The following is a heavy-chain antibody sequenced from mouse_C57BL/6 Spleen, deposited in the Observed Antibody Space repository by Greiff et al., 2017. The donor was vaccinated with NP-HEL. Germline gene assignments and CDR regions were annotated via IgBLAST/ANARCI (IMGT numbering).Heavy chain of an antibody. CDR3: ARGTTVVANYAMDY. J-gene: IGHJ4*01. CDR2: IHPNSGST. Sequence: QVQLQQSGAEPVKPGASVKLSCKASGYTFTSYWMHWVKQRPGQGREWIGMIHPNSGSTNYNEKFKSKATLTVDKSSSTAYMQLSSLTSEDSAVYYCARGTTVVANYAMDYWGQGTSVTVSS. D-gene: IGHD1-1*01. CDR1: GYTFTSYW. V-gene: IGHV1-64*01.